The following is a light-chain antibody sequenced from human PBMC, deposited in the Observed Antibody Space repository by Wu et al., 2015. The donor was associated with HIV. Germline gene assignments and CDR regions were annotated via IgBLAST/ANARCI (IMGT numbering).Light chain of an antibody. CDR1: QSVSSN. CDR3: QQYNNRLT. J-gene: IGKJ4*01. V-gene: IGKV3-15*01. Sequence: EIVLTQSPGTLSLSPGERATLSCRASQSVSSNLAWYQQKPGQAPRLLIYGASTRATGIPARFSGSGSGTEFTLTISSMQSEDFAVYYCQQYNNRLTFGGGTKVEIK. CDR2: GAS.